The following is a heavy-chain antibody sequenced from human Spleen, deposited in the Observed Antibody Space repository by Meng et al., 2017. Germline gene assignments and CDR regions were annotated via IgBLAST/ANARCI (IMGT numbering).Heavy chain of an antibody. V-gene: IGHV1-3*01. J-gene: IGHJ6*02. Sequence: ASVKVSCKASGYTFTSYAMHWVRQAPGQRLEWMGWINAGNGNTKYSQKFQGRVTITRDTSASTAYMELSSLRSEDTAVYYCARAYGDYGIYYYGMDVWGQGTTVTVSS. CDR2: INAGNGNT. D-gene: IGHD4-17*01. CDR1: GYTFTSYA. CDR3: ARAYGDYGIYYYGMDV.